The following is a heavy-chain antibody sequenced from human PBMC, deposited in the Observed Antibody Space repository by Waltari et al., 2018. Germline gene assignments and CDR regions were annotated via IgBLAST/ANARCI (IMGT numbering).Heavy chain of an antibody. CDR3: ASADILTGSPY. CDR1: GFTFRSYW. J-gene: IGHJ4*02. CDR2: IKQDGSEK. D-gene: IGHD3-9*01. V-gene: IGHV3-7*01. Sequence: EVQLVESGGGLVQPGGSLRLSCAASGFTFRSYWMGWVRQAPGKGLEWVANIKQDGSEKYYVDSVKGRFTISRDNAKNSLYLQMNSLRAEDTAVYYCASADILTGSPYWGQGTLVTVSS.